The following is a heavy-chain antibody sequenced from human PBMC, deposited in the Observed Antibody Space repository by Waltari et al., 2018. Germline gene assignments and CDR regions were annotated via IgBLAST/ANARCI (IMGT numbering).Heavy chain of an antibody. V-gene: IGHV3-23*01. D-gene: IGHD6-13*01. CDR1: GFTFSSYT. Sequence: EVQLLQSGGGLVQPGGSLGLSCAASGFTFSSYTMTWVRQTPGKGLERVSGITGSGDHIYYADSVKGRFTISRDNSKNTLYLQMNSLRAEDTAVYYCTKGGMAAALDSWGQGTLVTVSS. CDR2: ITGSGDHI. CDR3: TKGGMAAALDS. J-gene: IGHJ4*02.